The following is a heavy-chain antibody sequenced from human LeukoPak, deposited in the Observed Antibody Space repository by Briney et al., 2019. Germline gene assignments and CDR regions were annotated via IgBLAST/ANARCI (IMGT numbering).Heavy chain of an antibody. CDR1: GYSFTSYW. V-gene: IGHV5-51*01. J-gene: IGHJ4*02. CDR3: ARHAGRDDYNYLFDY. CDR2: IYPGDSDT. Sequence: RGESLKISCKGSGYSFTSYWIGWVRQMPGKGLEWMGIIYPGDSDTRYSPSFQGQVTISADKSISTAYLQWSSLKASDTAMYYCARHAGRDDYNYLFDYWGQGTLVTVSS. D-gene: IGHD5-24*01.